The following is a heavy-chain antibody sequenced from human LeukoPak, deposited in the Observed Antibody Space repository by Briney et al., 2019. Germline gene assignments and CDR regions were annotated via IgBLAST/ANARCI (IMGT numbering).Heavy chain of an antibody. J-gene: IGHJ4*02. CDR2: IRYDGTNE. Sequence: GGSLRLSCAASGFTFSNHGMHWVRQAPSKGLEWVAFIRYDGTNEYYADAVKGRFTISRDNSKNTLYLQMNSLRGDDTAVYYCAKDLSQGPYCTNGVCSMIFDHWGQGTQVTVSS. CDR1: GFTFSNHG. D-gene: IGHD2-8*01. CDR3: AKDLSQGPYCTNGVCSMIFDH. V-gene: IGHV3-30*02.